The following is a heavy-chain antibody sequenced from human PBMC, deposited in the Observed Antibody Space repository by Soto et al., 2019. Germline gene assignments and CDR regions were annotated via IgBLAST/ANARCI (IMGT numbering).Heavy chain of an antibody. CDR2: IKQDGSEK. V-gene: IGHV3-7*01. J-gene: IGHJ6*02. CDR3: ARVDYSSGWYPLGHYYYYGMDV. D-gene: IGHD6-19*01. Sequence: GSLRLSCAASGFTFSSYWMSWVRQAPGKGLEWVANIKQDGSEKYYVESVKGRFTISRDHAKNSLYLQMNSLRAEDTAVYYCARVDYSSGWYPLGHYYYYGMDVGGQGTTVTVS. CDR1: GFTFSSYW.